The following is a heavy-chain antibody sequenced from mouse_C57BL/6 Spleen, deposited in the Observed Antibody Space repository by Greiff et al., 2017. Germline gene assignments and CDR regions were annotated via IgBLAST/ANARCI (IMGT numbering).Heavy chain of an antibody. V-gene: IGHV1-82*01. Sequence: QVQLQQSGPELVKPGASVKISCKASGYAFSSSWMNWVKQRPGKGLEWIGRIYPGDGDTNYNGKFKGKATLTADKSSSTAYMQLSSLTSEDSAFYVCARSITTVVADYYAMDYWGQGTSVTVSS. CDR3: ARSITTVVADYYAMDY. CDR1: GYAFSSSW. CDR2: IYPGDGDT. J-gene: IGHJ4*01. D-gene: IGHD1-1*01.